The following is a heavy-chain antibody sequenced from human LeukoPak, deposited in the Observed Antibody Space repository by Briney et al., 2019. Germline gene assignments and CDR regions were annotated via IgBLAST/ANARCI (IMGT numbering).Heavy chain of an antibody. CDR3: ASLTSDY. V-gene: IGHV3-74*01. J-gene: IGHJ4*02. CDR1: GFTVSSNY. CDR2: INSDGSST. Sequence: GGSLRLSCAASGFTVSSNYMSWVRQAPGKGLVWVSRINSDGSSTNYADSVKGRFTISRDKAKNTLYLQMNSLTAEDTAVYYCASLTSDYWGQGTLVTVSS. D-gene: IGHD3-9*01.